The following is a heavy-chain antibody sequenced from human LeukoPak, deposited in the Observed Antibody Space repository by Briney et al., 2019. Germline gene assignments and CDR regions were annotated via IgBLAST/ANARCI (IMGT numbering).Heavy chain of an antibody. Sequence: PGGSLRLSCAASGFTFSSYSMNWVRQAPGKGLEWVSSISSSSSYIYYADSVKGRFTISRDNAKNSLYLQMNSLRAEDTAVYYCAKELRSSGWHPFDYWGRGTLVTVSS. D-gene: IGHD6-19*01. CDR2: ISSSSSYI. CDR1: GFTFSSYS. J-gene: IGHJ4*01. V-gene: IGHV3-21*01. CDR3: AKELRSSGWHPFDY.